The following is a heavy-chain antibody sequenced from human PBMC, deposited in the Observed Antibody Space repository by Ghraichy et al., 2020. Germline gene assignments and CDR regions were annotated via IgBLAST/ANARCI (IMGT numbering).Heavy chain of an antibody. J-gene: IGHJ4*02. V-gene: IGHV4-30-4*01. CDR2: IYYSGST. CDR1: TGSISSGGHY. D-gene: IGHD1-7*01. CDR3: ARIFWNYGVGDRNYFDY. Sequence: SETLSLTCTVSTGSISSGGHYWSWIRQPPGKGLEWVGSIYYSGSTSYNPSLKSRVTISVDTSKNQFSLKLSSVTAADTAVYYCARIFWNYGVGDRNYFDYWGQGTLVTVSS.